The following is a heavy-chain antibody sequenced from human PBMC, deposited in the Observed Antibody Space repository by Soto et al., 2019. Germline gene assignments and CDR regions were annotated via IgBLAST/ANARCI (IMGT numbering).Heavy chain of an antibody. CDR3: ARGPVAAEEVGATGNDY. Sequence: GESLKISCKGSGYSFTSYWIGWVRQMPGKGLEWMGIIYPGDSDTRYSPSFQGQVTISADKSISTAYLQWSSLKASDTAMYYCARGPVAAEEVGATGNDYWGQGTLVTVSS. CDR2: IYPGDSDT. V-gene: IGHV5-51*01. J-gene: IGHJ4*02. D-gene: IGHD1-26*01. CDR1: GYSFTSYW.